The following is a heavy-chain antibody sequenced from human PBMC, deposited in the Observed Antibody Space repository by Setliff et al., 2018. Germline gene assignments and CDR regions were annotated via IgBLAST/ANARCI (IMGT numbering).Heavy chain of an antibody. J-gene: IGHJ6*02. Sequence: GGSLRLSCTASGFTFSNAWMSWVRQAPGKGLEWVGRIKRITDSGTTDHAAPVKGRFTVSRDDSISKLYLQMNSLKTEDTAVYYCTTSPISSGWHSNFDYNMDVWGQGTTVTVSS. D-gene: IGHD6-19*01. V-gene: IGHV3-15*01. CDR3: TTSPISSGWHSNFDYNMDV. CDR2: IKRITDSGTT. CDR1: GFTFSNAW.